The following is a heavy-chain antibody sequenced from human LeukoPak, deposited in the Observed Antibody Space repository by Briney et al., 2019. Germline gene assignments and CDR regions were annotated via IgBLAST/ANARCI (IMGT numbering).Heavy chain of an antibody. V-gene: IGHV3-7*03. CDR3: AKRLGYYYDSSGYSVFDY. D-gene: IGHD3-22*01. J-gene: IGHJ4*02. CDR2: IKQDGSEK. CDR1: GFTFSSYW. Sequence: GGSLRLSCAASGFTFSSYWMSWVRQAPGKGLEWVANIKQDGSEKYYVDSVKGRFTISRDNAKNSLYLQMNSLRAEDTAVYYCAKRLGYYYDSSGYSVFDYWGQGTLVTVSS.